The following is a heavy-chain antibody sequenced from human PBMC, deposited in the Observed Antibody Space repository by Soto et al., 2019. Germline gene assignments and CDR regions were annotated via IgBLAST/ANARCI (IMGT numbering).Heavy chain of an antibody. V-gene: IGHV5-51*01. CDR2: IYPGDSDT. J-gene: IGHJ6*02. D-gene: IGHD3-3*01. Sequence: SLKISCKGSGYNFTNYWIGWVRQMPGKGLEWMGIIYPGDSDTRYSPSFQGQVSISADKSISTAYLQWSSLKASDTAIYYCTRHAPLRFLGMDVWGQGTTVTVSS. CDR1: GYNFTNYW. CDR3: TRHAPLRFLGMDV.